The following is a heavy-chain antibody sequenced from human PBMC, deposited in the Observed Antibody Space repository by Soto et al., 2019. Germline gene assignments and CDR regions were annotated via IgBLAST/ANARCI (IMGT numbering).Heavy chain of an antibody. CDR3: AREFYYDFWSGYYTLLDAFDI. V-gene: IGHV3-30*03. Sequence: PGGSLRLSCAASGFTFSSYGMHWVRQAPGKGLEWVAVISYDGSNKYYADSVKGRFTISRDNSKNTLYLQMNSLRAEDTAVYYCAREFYYDFWSGYYTLLDAFDIWGQGTMVTVSS. CDR2: ISYDGSNK. J-gene: IGHJ3*02. CDR1: GFTFSSYG. D-gene: IGHD3-3*01.